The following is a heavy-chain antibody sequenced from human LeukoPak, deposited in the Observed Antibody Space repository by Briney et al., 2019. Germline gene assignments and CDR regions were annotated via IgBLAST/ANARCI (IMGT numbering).Heavy chain of an antibody. CDR3: AKDRGSSGWYF. J-gene: IGHJ4*02. CDR1: GFTFGSYA. Sequence: GGSLRLSCEASGFTFGSYAMSWVRQAPGKGLEWVSAISGSGGSTYYADSVKGRFTISRDNSKNTLYLQMNSLRAEDTAVYYCAKDRGSSGWYFWGQGTLVTVSS. D-gene: IGHD6-19*01. V-gene: IGHV3-23*01. CDR2: ISGSGGST.